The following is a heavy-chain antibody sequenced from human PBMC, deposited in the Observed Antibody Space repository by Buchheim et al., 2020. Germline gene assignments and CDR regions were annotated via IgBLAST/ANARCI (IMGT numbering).Heavy chain of an antibody. Sequence: QVLLQESGPGLVKPSQTLSLTCSVSGDSIRSGGYYWSWIRQHPGKGLEWIGYMYYSGTTYYNPSLRSRVTISLDTAKNQLSLKLNSVTAADMAVYYCARRDGFNQVFDFWGRGTL. V-gene: IGHV4-31*03. CDR2: MYYSGTT. D-gene: IGHD5-24*01. CDR1: GDSIRSGGYY. J-gene: IGHJ4*02. CDR3: ARRDGFNQVFDF.